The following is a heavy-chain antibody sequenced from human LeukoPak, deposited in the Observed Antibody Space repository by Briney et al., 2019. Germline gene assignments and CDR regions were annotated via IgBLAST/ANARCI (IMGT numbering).Heavy chain of an antibody. CDR1: GFTFSSYS. V-gene: IGHV3-21*04. CDR3: AKAAGVIVVVTEFAG. Sequence: DPGGSLRLSCAASGFTFSSYSMNWVRQAPGKGLEWVSSISSSSSYIYYADSVKGRFTISRDNAKNTLYLQMNSLRAEDTAVYYCAKAAGVIVVVTEFAGWGQGTLVTVSS. J-gene: IGHJ4*02. D-gene: IGHD3-22*01. CDR2: ISSSSSYI.